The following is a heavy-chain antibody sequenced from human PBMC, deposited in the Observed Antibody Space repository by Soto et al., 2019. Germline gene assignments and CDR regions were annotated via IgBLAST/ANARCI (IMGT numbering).Heavy chain of an antibody. D-gene: IGHD4-17*01. J-gene: IGHJ6*02. V-gene: IGHV3-7*03. CDR3: GRVPLDGNYANGVDV. Sequence: EVQLVESGGGLVQPGWSLRLSCAASGFNFNPYWMYWVRQAPGKGLEWVANIDTDGSRKNYVDSVKGRLIISRDNAKNSLFLQMNGLRADDTAVDYCGRVPLDGNYANGVDVWGQGTTVTVSS. CDR2: IDTDGSRK. CDR1: GFNFNPYW.